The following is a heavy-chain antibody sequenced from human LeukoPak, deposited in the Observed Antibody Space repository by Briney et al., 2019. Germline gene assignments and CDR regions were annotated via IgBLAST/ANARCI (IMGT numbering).Heavy chain of an antibody. Sequence: SETLSLTCTVSGGSISSYYWSWIRQPPGKGLEWIGYIYYSGSTNYNPSLKSRVTISVDTSKNQFSLKLSSVTAADTAVYYCARDTGSYYGSGSYYKGYYYYYYMDVWGKGTTVTISS. V-gene: IGHV4-59*12. D-gene: IGHD3-10*01. J-gene: IGHJ6*03. CDR1: GGSISSYY. CDR3: ARDTGSYYGSGSYYKGYYYYYYMDV. CDR2: IYYSGST.